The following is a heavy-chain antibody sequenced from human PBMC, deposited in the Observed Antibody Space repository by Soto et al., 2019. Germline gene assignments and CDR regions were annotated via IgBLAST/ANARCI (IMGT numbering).Heavy chain of an antibody. J-gene: IGHJ4*02. D-gene: IGHD6-13*01. Sequence: SETLSLTCTVSGGSISSYYWSWIRQPPGKGLEWIGYIYYIGSTNYNPSLKSRVTISVDTSKNQFSLKLSSVTAADTAVYYCARGSSWYYFDYWGQGTLVTVSS. CDR3: ARGSSWYYFDY. V-gene: IGHV4-59*01. CDR2: IYYIGST. CDR1: GGSISSYY.